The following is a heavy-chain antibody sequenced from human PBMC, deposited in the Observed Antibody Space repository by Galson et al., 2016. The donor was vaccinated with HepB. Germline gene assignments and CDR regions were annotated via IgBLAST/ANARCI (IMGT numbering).Heavy chain of an antibody. J-gene: IGHJ3*01. V-gene: IGHV3-23*01. CDR1: GFTFSSYG. Sequence: SLRLSCAASGFTFSSYGMSWVRQAPGKGLEWVSGISGSGHSTYYADSVKGRFTISRDNSKSTLYLQTNSLRADDTAVYYCAKKTVTVTTYDAFNVWGQGTMVTVSS. D-gene: IGHD4-17*01. CDR2: ISGSGHST. CDR3: AKKTVTVTTYDAFNV.